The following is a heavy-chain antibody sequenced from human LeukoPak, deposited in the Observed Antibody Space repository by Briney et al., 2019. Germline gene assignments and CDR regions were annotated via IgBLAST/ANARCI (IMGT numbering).Heavy chain of an antibody. V-gene: IGHV3-23*01. CDR3: AKVDSSSWIYYFDY. D-gene: IGHD6-13*01. CDR2: ISGSGGST. Sequence: GGSLRLFCAASGFTFSSYAMSWVRQAPGKGLEWVSAISGSGGSTYYADSVKGRFTISRDKSKNTLYLQMNSLRAEDTAVYYCAKVDSSSWIYYFDYWGQGTLVTVSS. J-gene: IGHJ4*02. CDR1: GFTFSSYA.